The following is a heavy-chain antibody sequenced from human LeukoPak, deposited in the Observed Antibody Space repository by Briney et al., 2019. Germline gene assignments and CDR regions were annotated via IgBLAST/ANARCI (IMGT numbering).Heavy chain of an antibody. CDR3: ARNKYDILTGRLDAFDI. Sequence: TLSLTCTVSGGSISNNNYYWSWIRQHPGKGLAWIGYIYYSGSTYYNPSLKSRVTISVDTSKNQFSLKLSSVTAADTAVYYCARNKYDILTGRLDAFDIWGQGTMVTVSS. D-gene: IGHD3-9*01. CDR2: IYYSGST. J-gene: IGHJ3*02. V-gene: IGHV4-31*03. CDR1: GGSISNNNYY.